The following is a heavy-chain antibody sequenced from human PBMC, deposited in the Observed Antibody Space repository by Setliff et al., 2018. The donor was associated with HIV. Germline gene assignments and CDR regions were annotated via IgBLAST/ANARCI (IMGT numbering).Heavy chain of an antibody. CDR2: IYYYGST. CDR1: GGSISRYY. V-gene: IGHV4-59*01. J-gene: IGHJ4*02. CDR3: ARGPSLQTTLFDY. Sequence: PSETLSLTCTVSGGSISRYYWSWIRQPPGKGMELIWYIYYYGSTNYNPSLTSRVTISVYTSKNQSSLKLTSVTVADTAVYYCARGPSLQTTLFDYWGQGTLVTVSS.